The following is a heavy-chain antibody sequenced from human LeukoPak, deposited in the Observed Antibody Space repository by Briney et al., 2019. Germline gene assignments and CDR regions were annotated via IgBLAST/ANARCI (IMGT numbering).Heavy chain of an antibody. J-gene: IGHJ4*02. CDR2: FDPEDGET. CDR1: GYTLTELS. D-gene: IGHD6-13*01. CDR3: ATDRSQVKIAAASDY. V-gene: IGHV1-24*01. Sequence: ASVKVSCKVSGYTLTELSMHWVRQAPGKGLEWMGGFDPEDGETIYAQKFQGRVTMTEDTSTDTAYMELSSLRSEDTAVYYCATDRSQVKIAAASDYWGQGTLVTVSS.